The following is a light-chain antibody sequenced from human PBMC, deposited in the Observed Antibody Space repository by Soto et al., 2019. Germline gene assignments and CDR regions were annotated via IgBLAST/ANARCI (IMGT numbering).Light chain of an antibody. CDR2: EVS. J-gene: IGLJ3*02. Sequence: QSALTQPASVSGSPGQSIIISCTGTSSDVGSYNFVSWYQQHPGKAPKLMIYEVSMRPSGVSNRFSGSKSGNTASLTISGLQPEDEADYYCCSYAGNSGVFGGGTKLTVL. CDR3: CSYAGNSGV. V-gene: IGLV2-23*02. CDR1: SSDVGSYNF.